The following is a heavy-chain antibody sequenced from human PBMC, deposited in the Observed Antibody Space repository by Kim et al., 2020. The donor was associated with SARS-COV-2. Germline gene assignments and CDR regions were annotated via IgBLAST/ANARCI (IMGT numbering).Heavy chain of an antibody. D-gene: IGHD1-26*01. CDR1: GFTFSDYY. V-gene: IGHV3-11*01. Sequence: GGSLRLSCAASGFTFSDYYMSWIRQAPGKGLEWVSFISSSGSTIYYADSVKGRFTISRDNAKNSLYLQMNSLRAEDTAVYYCARDMQWEPQVAFDIWGQGTMVTVSS. J-gene: IGHJ3*02. CDR2: ISSSGSTI. CDR3: ARDMQWEPQVAFDI.